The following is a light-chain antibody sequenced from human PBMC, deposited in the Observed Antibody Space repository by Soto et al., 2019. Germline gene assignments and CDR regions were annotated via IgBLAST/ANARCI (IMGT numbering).Light chain of an antibody. V-gene: IGLV2-14*03. J-gene: IGLJ2*01. Sequence: QSALTQPASVSGSPGQSITISCTGTSSDVGTSDYVSWYQQHPAKAPKLMIYDVTNRPSGVSNRFSGSKSGNTASLTISGLQAEDEADYYCSSYTAGSTMIFGGGTEVTVL. CDR2: DVT. CDR1: SSDVGTSDY. CDR3: SSYTAGSTMI.